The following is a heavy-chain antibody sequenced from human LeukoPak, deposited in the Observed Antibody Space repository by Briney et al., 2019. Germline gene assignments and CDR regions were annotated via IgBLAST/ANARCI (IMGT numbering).Heavy chain of an antibody. CDR3: VKDLVNFDY. Sequence: GGSRRLSCAASGFTFSSYGMHWVRQAPGKGLEWVAVIWYDGRNKYYADSVKGRFTISRDNSKNTLYLQMNSLRAEDTAVYYCVKDLVNFDYWGQGTQVTVSS. D-gene: IGHD2-21*01. J-gene: IGHJ4*02. CDR2: IWYDGRNK. CDR1: GFTFSSYG. V-gene: IGHV3-33*06.